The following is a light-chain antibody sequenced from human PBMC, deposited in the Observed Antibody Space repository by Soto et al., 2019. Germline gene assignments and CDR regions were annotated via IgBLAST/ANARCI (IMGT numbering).Light chain of an antibody. V-gene: IGKV3-11*01. J-gene: IGKJ4*01. CDR3: QQRSKWPLT. CDR1: QSVSSY. CDR2: DSS. Sequence: EIVLTQSPATLSLSPGERATLSCRASQSVSSYLAWLQQKPGQAPRLLIYDSSNRATGIPARFSGSGSWTDLTLTISSLEPEDFAVYYCQQRSKWPLTFGGGTKVEIK.